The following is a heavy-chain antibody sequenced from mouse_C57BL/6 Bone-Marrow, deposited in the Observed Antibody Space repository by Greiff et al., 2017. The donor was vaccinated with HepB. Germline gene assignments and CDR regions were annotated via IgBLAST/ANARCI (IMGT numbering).Heavy chain of an antibody. D-gene: IGHD2-12*01. J-gene: IGHJ2*01. V-gene: IGHV5-16*01. CDR1: GFTFSDYY. Sequence: DVQLQESEGGLVQPGSSMKLSCTASGFTFSDYYMAWVRQVPEKGLEWVANINYDGSSTYYLDSLKSRFIISRDNAKNILYLQMSSLKSEDTATYYCARDQGYRGGFDYWGQGTTLTVSS. CDR3: ARDQGYRGGFDY. CDR2: INYDGSST.